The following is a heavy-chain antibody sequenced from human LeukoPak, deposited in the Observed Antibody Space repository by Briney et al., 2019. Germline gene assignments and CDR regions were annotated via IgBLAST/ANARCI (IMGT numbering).Heavy chain of an antibody. CDR2: IKSDGSST. J-gene: IGHJ5*02. Sequence: GGSLRLSCAASGFTFSTYWMHWVRQAPGKGLVWVSHIKSDGSSTNYADSVKGRFTISRDNAKNTLYLQMNSLRAEDTAVYYCARRRNGGSNWFDPWGQGTLVTVSS. CDR3: ARRRNGGSNWFDP. CDR1: GFTFSTYW. V-gene: IGHV3-74*01. D-gene: IGHD1-1*01.